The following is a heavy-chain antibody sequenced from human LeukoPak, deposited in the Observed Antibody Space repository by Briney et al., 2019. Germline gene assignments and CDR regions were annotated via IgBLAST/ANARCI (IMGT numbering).Heavy chain of an antibody. Sequence: SETLPLTCTVSGGSISSSSYYWGWIRQPPGKGLEWIGSIYYSGSTYYNPSLKSRVTISVDTSKNQFSLKLSSVTAADTAVYYCARPRSPYSGSYYAYWGQGTLVTVSS. CDR1: GGSISSSSYY. J-gene: IGHJ4*02. CDR2: IYYSGST. V-gene: IGHV4-39*01. CDR3: ARPRSPYSGSYYAY. D-gene: IGHD1-26*01.